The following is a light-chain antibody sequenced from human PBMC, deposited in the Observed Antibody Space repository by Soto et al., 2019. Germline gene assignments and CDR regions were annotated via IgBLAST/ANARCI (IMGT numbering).Light chain of an antibody. CDR2: GAS. CDR1: QSVSSSY. J-gene: IGKJ3*01. Sequence: EIVLTQSPGTLSLSPGERATLSCRASQSVSSSYLAWYQQKPGQAPRLLIYGASSRATGIPDRFSGRGSGTDFTLTISRLEPEDFALYYCQQYGSSPVTFGPGTKVDIK. CDR3: QQYGSSPVT. V-gene: IGKV3-20*01.